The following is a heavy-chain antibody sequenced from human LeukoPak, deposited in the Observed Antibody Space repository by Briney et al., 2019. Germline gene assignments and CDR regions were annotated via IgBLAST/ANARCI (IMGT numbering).Heavy chain of an antibody. V-gene: IGHV1-69*05. CDR2: IIPIFGTA. J-gene: IGHJ4*02. CDR1: GYTFTSYD. D-gene: IGHD3-3*01. CDR3: ARDSITDDLGY. Sequence: SVKVSCKASGYTFTSYDINWVRQATGQGLEWMGGIIPIFGTANYAQKFQGRVTITTDESTSTAYMELSSLRSEDTAVYYCARDSITDDLGYWGQGTLVTVSS.